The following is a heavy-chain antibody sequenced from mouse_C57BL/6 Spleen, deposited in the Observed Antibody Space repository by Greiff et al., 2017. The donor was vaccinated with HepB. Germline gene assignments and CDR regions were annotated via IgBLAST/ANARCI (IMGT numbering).Heavy chain of an antibody. D-gene: IGHD1-1*01. Sequence: VQLQQSGAELVKPGASVKLSCKASGYTFTSYWMHWVKQRPGQGLEWIGMIHPNSGSTNYNEKFKSKATLTVDKSSSTAYMQLSSLTSEDSAVYYCARRDGSSSVSYYYAMDYWGQGTSVTVSS. CDR3: ARRDGSSSVSYYYAMDY. CDR1: GYTFTSYW. J-gene: IGHJ4*01. V-gene: IGHV1-64*01. CDR2: IHPNSGST.